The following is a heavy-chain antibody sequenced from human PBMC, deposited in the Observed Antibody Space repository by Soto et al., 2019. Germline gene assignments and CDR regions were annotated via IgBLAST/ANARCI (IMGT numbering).Heavy chain of an antibody. CDR1: GGSINNYY. Sequence: SETLSLTCTVSGGSINNYYWSWIRQPPGKGLEWIGDIYSSGSATYNPSLKSRVTMSVDKSKNQISLKLTSLTAVDTAMYYCARGGDTGYDPSTTWGQGTLVTVS. D-gene: IGHD5-12*01. CDR3: ARGGDTGYDPSTT. J-gene: IGHJ5*02. CDR2: IYSSGSA. V-gene: IGHV4-59*01.